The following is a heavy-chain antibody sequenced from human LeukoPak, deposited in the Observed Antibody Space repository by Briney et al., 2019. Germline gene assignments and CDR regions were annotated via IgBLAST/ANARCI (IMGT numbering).Heavy chain of an antibody. CDR3: ARVANLGDPLGFYYYMDV. V-gene: IGHV1-8*01. CDR2: MNPNSGNT. CDR1: GYTFTSYD. Sequence: ASVKVSCKASGYTFTSYDINWVRQATGQGLEWMGWMNPNSGNTGYAQKFQGRVTMTRNTSISTAYMELSSLRSGDTAVYYCARVANLGDPLGFYYYMDVWGKGTTVTVSS. J-gene: IGHJ6*03. D-gene: IGHD2-21*01.